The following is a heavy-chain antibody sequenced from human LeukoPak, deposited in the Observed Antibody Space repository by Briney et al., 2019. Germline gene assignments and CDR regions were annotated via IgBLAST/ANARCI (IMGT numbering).Heavy chain of an antibody. CDR2: IIPIFGTA. J-gene: IGHJ4*02. CDR3: ARADLMDAGGSDY. V-gene: IGHV1-69*06. D-gene: IGHD2-8*01. Sequence: AAVKVSCKASGYTFISYAMNWVRQAPGQGLEWMGGIIPIFGTANYAQKFQGRVTITADKSTSTAYMELSSLRSEDTAVYYCARADLMDAGGSDYWGQGTLVTVSS. CDR1: GYTFISYA.